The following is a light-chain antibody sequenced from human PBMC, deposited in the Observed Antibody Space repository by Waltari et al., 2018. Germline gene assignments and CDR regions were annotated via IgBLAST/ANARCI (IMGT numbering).Light chain of an antibody. CDR1: ENIDNW. V-gene: IGKV1-5*01. CDR3: QHYSASSFT. Sequence: DIQMTQSPPTLSASVGDRVTITCRVSENIDNWLAWYQQRPGEAPNLLIFYASTLEKGVPSRFSGSGSGTEFTLTISSLQPDDFATYYCQHYSASSFTFGGGTKLEIK. CDR2: YAS. J-gene: IGKJ4*01.